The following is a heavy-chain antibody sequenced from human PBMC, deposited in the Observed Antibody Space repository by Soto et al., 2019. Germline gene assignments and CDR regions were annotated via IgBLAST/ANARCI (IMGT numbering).Heavy chain of an antibody. CDR1: GFTFSSNT. J-gene: IGHJ4*02. CDR3: AKGGSSYDY. Sequence: EVQLLESGGGLVQPGGSLRLSCAASGFTFSSNTMSWVRQAPGKWLEWVSVIGGSGGGTSYADSVKGRFTISRDNSKNTMYLQMNSLRAEDTDVYYCAKGGSSYDYWGQGTLVTVSS. D-gene: IGHD3-10*01. V-gene: IGHV3-23*01. CDR2: IGGSGGGT.